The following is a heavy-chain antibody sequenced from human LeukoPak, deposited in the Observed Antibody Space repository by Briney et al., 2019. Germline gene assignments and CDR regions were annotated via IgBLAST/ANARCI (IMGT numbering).Heavy chain of an antibody. D-gene: IGHD6-13*01. CDR1: GFTFRSYG. J-gene: IGHJ5*02. CDR3: ARRVRQQLARNWFDP. Sequence: GTLRLSCAASGFTFRSYGLDWIRQPPGKGLEWIGEINHSGSTNYNPSLKSRVTISVDTSKNQFSLKLSSVTAADTAVYYCARRVRQQLARNWFDPWGQGTLVTVSS. CDR2: INHSGST. V-gene: IGHV4-34*01.